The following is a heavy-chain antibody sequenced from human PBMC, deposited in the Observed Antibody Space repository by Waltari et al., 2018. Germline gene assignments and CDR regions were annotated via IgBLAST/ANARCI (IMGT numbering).Heavy chain of an antibody. CDR1: GSTSTNFC. J-gene: IGHJ4*02. V-gene: IGHV1-18*01. CDR2: IRPYNGNA. D-gene: IGHD3-22*01. Sequence: QVQLVQSGAEVKKPGASVKVSCKASGSTSTNFCINGVRQAPGQGREWMGWIRPYNGNADYEQKLQGRVTMTTDTSTKTAYLELRSLRSDDTAVYYCARGGGPRTVVALTFDLWGQGTLVTVSS. CDR3: ARGGGPRTVVALTFDL.